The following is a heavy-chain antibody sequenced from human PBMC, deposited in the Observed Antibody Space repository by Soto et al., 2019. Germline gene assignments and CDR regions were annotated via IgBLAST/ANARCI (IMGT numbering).Heavy chain of an antibody. V-gene: IGHV1-69*13. CDR1: GGTFSSYA. Sequence: SVKVSCKASGGTFSSYAISWVRQAPGQGLEWMGGIIPIFGTANYAQKFQGRVTITADESTSTAYMELSSLRSEDTAVYYCARGYYCSSTSCYGLYYYGMDVWGQGTTVTV. CDR3: ARGYYCSSTSCYGLYYYGMDV. J-gene: IGHJ6*02. D-gene: IGHD2-2*01. CDR2: IIPIFGTA.